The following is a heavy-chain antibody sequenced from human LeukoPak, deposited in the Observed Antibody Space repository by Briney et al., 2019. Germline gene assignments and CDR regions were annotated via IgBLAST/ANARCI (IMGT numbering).Heavy chain of an antibody. D-gene: IGHD6-19*01. CDR3: AKDQAGIAVAAMDY. J-gene: IGHJ4*02. CDR1: GGSISSYY. Sequence: SETLSLTRTVSGGSISSYYWSWIRQPPGKGLEWIGYIYYSGSTNYNPSLKSRVTISVDTSKNQFSLKLSSVTAEDTAVYYCAKDQAGIAVAAMDYWGQGTLVTVSS. V-gene: IGHV4-59*01. CDR2: IYYSGST.